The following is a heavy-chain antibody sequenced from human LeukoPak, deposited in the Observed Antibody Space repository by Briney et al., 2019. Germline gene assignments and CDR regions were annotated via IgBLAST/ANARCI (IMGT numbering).Heavy chain of an antibody. Sequence: GASVKVSCKATGYTVTSYGISWVRQAPGQGPEWMGWIISDNGYTNYAKKLQGRVTKTTDTSTNPPYKELRSLRSDDTAVYYCARHGSRWYLLDYWGQGTLVTVSS. V-gene: IGHV1-18*01. D-gene: IGHD6-19*01. CDR1: GYTVTSYG. CDR2: IISDNGYT. CDR3: ARHGSRWYLLDY. J-gene: IGHJ4*02.